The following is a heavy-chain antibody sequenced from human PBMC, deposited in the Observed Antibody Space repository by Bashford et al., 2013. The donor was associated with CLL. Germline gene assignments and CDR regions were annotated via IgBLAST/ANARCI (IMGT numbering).Heavy chain of an antibody. V-gene: IGHV1-2*04. CDR2: INPRNGDT. J-gene: IGHJ2*01. CDR1: GYTFSDYY. Sequence: ASVKVSCKTSGYTFSDYYIHWVRQAPGQGLEWMAWINPRNGDTNYAQKFQGLITLTRDTSRTTAYMEVTSLRSDDTAVYYCARDCGRECVRASHYYFDLWGRGTLVTVSS. CDR3: ARDCGRECVRASHYYFDL. D-gene: IGHD2-21*01.